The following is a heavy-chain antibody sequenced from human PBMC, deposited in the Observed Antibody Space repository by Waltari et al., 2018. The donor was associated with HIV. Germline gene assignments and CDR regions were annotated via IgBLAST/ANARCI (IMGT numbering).Heavy chain of an antibody. Sequence: QITLKESGPTLVKPTQTLTLTCTFSGFSLTTSGLGVNWIRQPPGKALEWLALIYWDDDKRYSPSLKTRLTIAKDTSKNQVVLTLTNLDPVDTVTYYCAHSNRYIGSGYYSYAMDVWGQGTTVTVSS. CDR3: AHSNRYIGSGYYSYAMDV. V-gene: IGHV2-5*02. J-gene: IGHJ6*02. CDR2: IYWDDDK. CDR1: GFSLTTSGLG. D-gene: IGHD3-10*01.